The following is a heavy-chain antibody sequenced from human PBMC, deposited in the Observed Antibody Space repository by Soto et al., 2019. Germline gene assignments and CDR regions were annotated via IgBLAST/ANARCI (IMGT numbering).Heavy chain of an antibody. CDR3: AKDQPSGYGRAFEV. D-gene: IGHD5-18*01. CDR2: VSGSGGST. J-gene: IGHJ3*01. CDR1: GFTFHNFA. V-gene: IGHV3-23*01. Sequence: PGGSLRLSCAASGFTFHNFALNWVRQAPGKGPEWVSSVSGSGGSTYYADSVKGRFTVSRDNSKNTLFLQMNSLRVEDTAMYYCAKDQPSGYGRAFEVCGQGTMVTVSS.